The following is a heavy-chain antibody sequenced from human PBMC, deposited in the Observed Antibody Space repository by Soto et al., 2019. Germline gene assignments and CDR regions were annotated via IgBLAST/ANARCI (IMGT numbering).Heavy chain of an antibody. CDR1: EFDFTNYW. CDR2: IDPSDSYT. J-gene: IGHJ6*02. V-gene: IGHV5-10-1*01. CDR3: ARRPYYDSCGHSDYYYYGMDV. Sequence: GESLKISCKGSEFDFTNYWINWVRQMPGKGLEWIGRIDPSDSYTNYSPSFQGHVTISTDKFISTAYLQWSSLKASDTAIYYCARRPYYDSCGHSDYYYYGMDVWGPGTTVTVSS. D-gene: IGHD3-22*01.